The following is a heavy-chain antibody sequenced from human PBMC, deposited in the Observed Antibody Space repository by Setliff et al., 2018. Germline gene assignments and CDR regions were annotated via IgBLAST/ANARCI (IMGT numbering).Heavy chain of an antibody. D-gene: IGHD1-1*01. V-gene: IGHV1-69*10. Sequence: ASVKVSCKASGGTFSSYAISWVRQAPGQGLEWMGGIIPILGIANYAQKFQGRVTITADESTSTAYMELRSLRSDDTAVYYCARNWPLDGGNYGMDVWGQGTTVTVSS. J-gene: IGHJ6*02. CDR2: IIPILGIA. CDR1: GGTFSSYA. CDR3: ARNWPLDGGNYGMDV.